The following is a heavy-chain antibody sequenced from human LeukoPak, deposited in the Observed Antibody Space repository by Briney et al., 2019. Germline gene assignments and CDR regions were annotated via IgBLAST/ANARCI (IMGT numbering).Heavy chain of an antibody. D-gene: IGHD3-10*01. CDR1: GFTVSSNY. J-gene: IGHJ5*01. V-gene: IGHV3-74*01. CDR3: AKAATYFYGSVTYDWFES. CDR2: IESNGLT. Sequence: GGSLRLSCATSGFTVSSNYMTWVRQAPGKGLMWVSRIESNGLTLYADSVRDRFTISRDNGKNTIYLQMNSLRVDDTAIYYCAKAATYFYGSVTYDWFESWGQGTLVTVSS.